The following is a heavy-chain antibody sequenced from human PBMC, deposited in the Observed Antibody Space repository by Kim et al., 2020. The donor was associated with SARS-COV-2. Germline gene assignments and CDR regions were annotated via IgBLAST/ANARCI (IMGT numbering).Heavy chain of an antibody. D-gene: IGHD3-10*01. CDR2: INAGNGNT. J-gene: IGHJ3*02. CDR1: GYTFTSYA. V-gene: IGHV1-3*01. CDR3: AWGGSGLWFGTSDAFDI. Sequence: ASVKVSCKASGYTFTSYAMHWVRQAPGQRLEWMGWINAGNGNTKYSQKFQGRVTITRDTSASTAYMELSSLRSEDTAVYYCAWGGSGLWFGTSDAFDIWGQGTMVTVSS.